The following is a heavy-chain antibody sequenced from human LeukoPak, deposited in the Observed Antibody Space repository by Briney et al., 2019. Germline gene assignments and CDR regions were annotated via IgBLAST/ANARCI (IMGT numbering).Heavy chain of an antibody. J-gene: IGHJ4*02. Sequence: GGSLRLSCAASGLTFSSYAMHWVRQAPGKGLEWVAVISYDGSNKYYADSVKGRFTISRDNSKNTLYLQMNSLRAEDTAVYYCARDGYTAMGNYFDYWGQGTLVTVSS. CDR2: ISYDGSNK. D-gene: IGHD5-18*01. V-gene: IGHV3-30-3*01. CDR1: GLTFSSYA. CDR3: ARDGYTAMGNYFDY.